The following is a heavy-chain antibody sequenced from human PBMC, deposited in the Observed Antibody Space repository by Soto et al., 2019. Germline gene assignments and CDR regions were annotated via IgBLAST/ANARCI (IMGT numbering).Heavy chain of an antibody. CDR1: GGTFSSYA. CDR2: IMPIFGTA. V-gene: IGHV1-69*12. J-gene: IGHJ4*02. D-gene: IGHD3-22*01. CDR3: AGETYYYDSSGSVLDHL. Sequence: QVQLVQSGAEVKKPGSSVKVSCKASGGTFSSYAISWVRQAPGQGLEWMGGIMPIFGTANYAQKFQGRVRITADETTGNASRELISLRSGDTAGYYGAGETYYYDSSGSVLDHLWGQGTLVTVSS.